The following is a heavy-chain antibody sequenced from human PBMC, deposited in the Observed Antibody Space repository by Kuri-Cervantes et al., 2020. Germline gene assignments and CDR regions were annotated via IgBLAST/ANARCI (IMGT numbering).Heavy chain of an antibody. CDR1: GFTFSRYG. V-gene: IGHV3-30*18. CDR3: AKSAIFGVVTPSYYYYGMDV. Sequence: GGSLRLSCAASGFTFSRYGMHWVHQAPGKGLEWVAVISYDGSNKYYADSVKGRFTISRDNSKNTLYLQMNSLRAEDKAVYYCAKSAIFGVVTPSYYYYGMDVWGKGTTVTVSS. CDR2: ISYDGSNK. J-gene: IGHJ6*04. D-gene: IGHD3-3*01.